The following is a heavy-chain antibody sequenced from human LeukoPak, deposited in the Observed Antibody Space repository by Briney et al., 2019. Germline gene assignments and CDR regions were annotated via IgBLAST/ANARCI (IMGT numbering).Heavy chain of an antibody. J-gene: IGHJ4*02. V-gene: IGHV3-11*05. CDR1: GFTFSDYY. CDR2: ISSSGSYT. Sequence: GGSLRLSCAASGFTFSDYYMSWTRQAPGKGLEWVSYISSSGSYTNYADSVKGRFTISRDNAKNLLYLQMNSLRAEDTAVYYCARAGYSNSWHPLDCWGQGTLVTVSS. CDR3: ARAGYSNSWHPLDC. D-gene: IGHD6-13*01.